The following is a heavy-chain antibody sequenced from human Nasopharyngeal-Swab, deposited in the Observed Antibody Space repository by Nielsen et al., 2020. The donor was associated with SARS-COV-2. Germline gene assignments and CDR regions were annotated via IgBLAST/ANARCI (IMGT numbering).Heavy chain of an antibody. CDR2: ISSSSSYI. CDR1: GFTFSSYS. J-gene: IGHJ4*02. Sequence: GGSLRLSCAASGFTFSSYSMNWVRQAPGKGLEWVSSISSSSSYIYYADSVKGRFTISRDNAKNSLYPQMNSLRAEDTAVYYCARDLITAMPYFDYWGQGTLVTVSS. D-gene: IGHD5-18*01. CDR3: ARDLITAMPYFDY. V-gene: IGHV3-21*01.